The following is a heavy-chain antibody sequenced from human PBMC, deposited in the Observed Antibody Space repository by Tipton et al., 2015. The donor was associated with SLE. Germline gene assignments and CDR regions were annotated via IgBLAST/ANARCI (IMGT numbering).Heavy chain of an antibody. CDR3: ARESSTNPLDY. CDR1: GFTFSSYA. D-gene: IGHD2-2*01. J-gene: IGHJ4*02. V-gene: IGHV4-34*01. Sequence: LRLSCAASGFTFSSYAMSWVRQAPGKGLEWIGEINHSGSTNYNPSLKSRVTMSVDTSKNQFSLKLSSVTAADTAVYYCARESSTNPLDYWGQGTLVTVSS. CDR2: INHSGST.